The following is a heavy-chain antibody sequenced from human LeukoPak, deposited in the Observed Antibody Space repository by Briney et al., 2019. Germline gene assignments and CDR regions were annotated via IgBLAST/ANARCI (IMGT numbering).Heavy chain of an antibody. Sequence: SETLSLTCAVSGGSISSSNWWSWVRQPPGKGLEWIGEIYHSGSTNYNPSLKSRVTISVDTSKNQFSLKLSSVTAADTAVYYCARDTTYYYYGMDVWGQGTTVTVSS. D-gene: IGHD1-26*01. V-gene: IGHV4-4*02. CDR1: GGSISSSNW. CDR3: ARDTTYYYYGMDV. J-gene: IGHJ6*02. CDR2: IYHSGST.